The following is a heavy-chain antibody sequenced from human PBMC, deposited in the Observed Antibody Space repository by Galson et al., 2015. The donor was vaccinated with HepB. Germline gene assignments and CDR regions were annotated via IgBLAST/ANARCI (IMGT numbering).Heavy chain of an antibody. CDR1: GDSVSSNSAA. J-gene: IGHJ2*01. Sequence: CAISGDSVSSNSAAWNWIRQSPSRGLEWLGRTYYRSKWYNDYAVSVKSRITINPDTSKNQFSLQLNSVTPEDTAVYYCARSPPRGFSGWYFYFDLWGRGTLVTVSS. CDR2: TYYRSKWYN. V-gene: IGHV6-1*01. CDR3: ARSPPRGFSGWYFYFDL. D-gene: IGHD6-19*01.